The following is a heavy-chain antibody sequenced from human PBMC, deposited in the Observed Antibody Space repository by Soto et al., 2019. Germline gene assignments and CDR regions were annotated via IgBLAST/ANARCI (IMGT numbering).Heavy chain of an antibody. J-gene: IGHJ3*02. Sequence: GASVKVSCKASGYTFTGYYMHWVRQAPGQGLEWMGWINPNSGGTNYAQKFQGWVTMTRDTSISTAYMELSRLRSDDTAVYYCARPMIEYNSPDGFDIWGQGTMVTVSS. CDR2: INPNSGGT. D-gene: IGHD6-6*01. V-gene: IGHV1-2*04. CDR1: GYTFTGYY. CDR3: ARPMIEYNSPDGFDI.